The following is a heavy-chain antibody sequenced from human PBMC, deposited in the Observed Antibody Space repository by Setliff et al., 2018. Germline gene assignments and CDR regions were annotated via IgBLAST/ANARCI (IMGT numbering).Heavy chain of an antibody. CDR1: AFTFSSYA. D-gene: IGHD7-27*01. CDR2: ISGSGGST. CDR3: AKDRGLGISGGDAFDI. Sequence: GGSLRLSCAASAFTFSSYAMSWVRQAPGKGLEWVSAISGSGGSTYYADSVKGRFTISRDNSKNTLYLQMNSLRAEDTAVYYCAKDRGLGISGGDAFDIWGQGTMVTVSS. J-gene: IGHJ3*02. V-gene: IGHV3-23*01.